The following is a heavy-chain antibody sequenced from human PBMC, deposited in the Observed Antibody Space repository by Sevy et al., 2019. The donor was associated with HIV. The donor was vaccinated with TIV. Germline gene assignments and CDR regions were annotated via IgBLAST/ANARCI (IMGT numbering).Heavy chain of an antibody. Sequence: GGSLRLSCAASGFTFSSYSMYWVRQAPGKGLEWVSYISSSSTIYYADSVKGRFTISRDNAKNSLYLQMNSLRDEDTAVYYCARVDFYGSGYYYGMDVWGQGTTVTVSS. CDR3: ARVDFYGSGYYYGMDV. V-gene: IGHV3-48*02. J-gene: IGHJ6*02. D-gene: IGHD3-10*01. CDR1: GFTFSSYS. CDR2: ISSSSTI.